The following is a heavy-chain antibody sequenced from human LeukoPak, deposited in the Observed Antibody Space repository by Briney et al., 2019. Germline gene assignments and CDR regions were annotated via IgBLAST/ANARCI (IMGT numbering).Heavy chain of an antibody. J-gene: IGHJ3*02. CDR3: AKDHCEYYYDSSGCYDAFDI. CDR2: IWYDGSNK. V-gene: IGHV3-33*06. D-gene: IGHD3-22*01. CDR1: GFTFSSYG. Sequence: GGSLRLSYAASGFTFSSYGMHWVRQAPGKGLEWVAVIWYDGSNKYYADSVKGRFTISRDNSKNTLYLQMNSLRAEDTAVYYCAKDHCEYYYDSSGCYDAFDIWGQGTMVTVSS.